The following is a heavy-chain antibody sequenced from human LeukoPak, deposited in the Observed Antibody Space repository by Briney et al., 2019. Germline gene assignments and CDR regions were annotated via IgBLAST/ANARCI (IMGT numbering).Heavy chain of an antibody. J-gene: IGHJ4*02. V-gene: IGHV4-61*02. CDR1: GGSISSGTYH. CDR3: ARRRSGSSSYYYDY. D-gene: IGHD3-22*01. CDR2: IYISGST. Sequence: SQTLSLTCTVSGGSISSGTYHWSWIRQPAGKGLEWIGRIYISGSTNYNPSLKSRVTISLDTSKNQFSLKLSSVTAADTAVYYCARRRSGSSSYYYDYWGQGTLVTVSS.